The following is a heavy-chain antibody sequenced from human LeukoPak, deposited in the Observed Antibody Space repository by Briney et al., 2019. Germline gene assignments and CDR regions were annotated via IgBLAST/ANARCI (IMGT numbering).Heavy chain of an antibody. CDR1: GFTFDDYA. V-gene: IGHV3-9*01. CDR3: AKELDLPHKGPFDY. D-gene: IGHD3/OR15-3a*01. J-gene: IGHJ4*02. CDR2: ISWNSGSI. Sequence: GGSLRLSCAASGFTFDDYAMHWVRQAPGKGLEWVSGISWNSGSIGYADSVKGRFTISRDNAKNSLYLQMNSLRAEDTALYYCAKELDLPHKGPFDYWGQGTLVTVSS.